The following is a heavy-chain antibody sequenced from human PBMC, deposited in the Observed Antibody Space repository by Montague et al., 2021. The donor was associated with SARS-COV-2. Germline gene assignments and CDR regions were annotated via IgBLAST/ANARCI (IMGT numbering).Heavy chain of an antibody. D-gene: IGHD5-24*01. J-gene: IGHJ4*02. CDR3: ARESSIDEKGMGLDY. Sequence: DSVQGRFTISRDNSKNTLYLQMSSLRAEDTAVYYCARESSIDEKGMGLDYWGQGTLVTVSS. V-gene: IGHV3-30*15.